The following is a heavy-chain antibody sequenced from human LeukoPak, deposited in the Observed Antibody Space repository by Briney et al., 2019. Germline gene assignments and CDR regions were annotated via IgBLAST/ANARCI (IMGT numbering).Heavy chain of an antibody. CDR3: ARVQLQRSGEPFAY. J-gene: IGHJ4*02. V-gene: IGHV1-18*01. D-gene: IGHD1-1*01. CDR1: GYTFSSDG. CDR2: ISSYNGNT. Sequence: GASVKVSCKASGYTFSSDGISWVRQAPGQGLEWMGWISSYNGNTKYAEKLQGRVTMTTDTSTSTAYMELRSLRSDDTAVYYCARVQLQRSGEPFAYWGQGTLVTVSS.